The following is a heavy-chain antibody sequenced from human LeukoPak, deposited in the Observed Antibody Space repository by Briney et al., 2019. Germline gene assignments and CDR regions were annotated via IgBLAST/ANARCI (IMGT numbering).Heavy chain of an antibody. CDR3: ARDGDSGNYFAD. D-gene: IGHD1-26*01. CDR1: GFTFSNYA. CDR2: ISYDGSNK. V-gene: IGHV3-30-3*01. Sequence: GGSLLLSCAASGFTFSNYAMHGVRQAPGKGLEGVAIISYDGSNKHYADSVKGRFTISRDNSKNTLYLQMNSLRAEDTAVYYCARDGDSGNYFADWGQGTLVTVSS. J-gene: IGHJ4*02.